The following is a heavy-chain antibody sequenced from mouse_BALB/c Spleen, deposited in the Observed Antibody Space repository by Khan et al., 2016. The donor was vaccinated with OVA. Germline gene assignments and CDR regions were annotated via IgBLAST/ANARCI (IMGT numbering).Heavy chain of an antibody. CDR1: GYSITGVYA. Sequence: EVELVESGPGLVKPSQSLSLTCTVTGYSITGVYAWNWIRQFPGNKLEWMGYISYSGSTSYNPSLKSRISITRDTSKNQFFLQLNSVTTEDTATYYYARSYGNYLDYWGQGTTLTVSS. D-gene: IGHD2-1*01. CDR3: ARSYGNYLDY. CDR2: ISYSGST. V-gene: IGHV3-2*02. J-gene: IGHJ2*01.